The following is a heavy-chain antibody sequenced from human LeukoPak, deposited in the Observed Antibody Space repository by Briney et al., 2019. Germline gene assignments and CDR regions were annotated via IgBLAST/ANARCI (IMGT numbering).Heavy chain of an antibody. J-gene: IGHJ4*02. Sequence: PGGSLRLSCAASGFTFDDYAMHWVRQAPGKGLEWVSGISWNSGSIGYADSVKGRFTISRDNAKNSLYLQMNSLRTEDTALYYCAKEDKMGHYDSSGYYYAGFDYWGQGTLVTVSS. V-gene: IGHV3-9*01. CDR2: ISWNSGSI. CDR3: AKEDKMGHYDSSGYYYAGFDY. CDR1: GFTFDDYA. D-gene: IGHD3-22*01.